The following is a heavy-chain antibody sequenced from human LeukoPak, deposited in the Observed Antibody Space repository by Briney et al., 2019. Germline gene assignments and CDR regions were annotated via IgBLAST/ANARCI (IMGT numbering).Heavy chain of an antibody. CDR1: GFTFSTYG. J-gene: IGHJ3*02. Sequence: GRSLRLSCAASGFTFSTYGIHWVRQAPGKGLEWVAVIWYDGSNKYYGDSVKGRFTISRDNSKNTLYLQMNSLRAEDTAVYYCARAKDNSGRDCFDIWGQGTMVTVSS. CDR2: IWYDGSNK. CDR3: ARAKDNSGRDCFDI. V-gene: IGHV3-33*01. D-gene: IGHD5-24*01.